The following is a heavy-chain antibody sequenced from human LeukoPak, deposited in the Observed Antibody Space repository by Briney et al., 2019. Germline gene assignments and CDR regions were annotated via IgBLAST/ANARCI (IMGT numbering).Heavy chain of an antibody. CDR2: IWNDGNNK. Sequence: GGSLRLSCAASGFSFSSYGMHWVRQAPGKGLEWVAVIWNDGNNKYYVDSVKGRFTISRDNAKNSLYLQMNSLRAEDTAVYYCAGGIYYDSSGLDAFDIWGQGTMVTVSS. V-gene: IGHV3-33*03. D-gene: IGHD3-22*01. CDR3: AGGIYYDSSGLDAFDI. J-gene: IGHJ3*02. CDR1: GFSFSSYG.